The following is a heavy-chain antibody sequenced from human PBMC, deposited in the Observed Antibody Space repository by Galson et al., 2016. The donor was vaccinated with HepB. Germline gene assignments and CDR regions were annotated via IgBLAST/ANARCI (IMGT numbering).Heavy chain of an antibody. CDR2: INPSGGST. CDR3: ASCSGGSCYSVDY. J-gene: IGHJ4*02. D-gene: IGHD2-15*01. V-gene: IGHV1-46*01. CDR1: GYTFTSYY. Sequence: SVKVSCKASGYTFTSYYMHWVRQAPRQGLEWMGIINPSGGSTSYAQKFQGRVTMTRDTPTSTVYMELSSLRSEDTAVYYCASCSGGSCYSVDYWGQGTLVTVSS.